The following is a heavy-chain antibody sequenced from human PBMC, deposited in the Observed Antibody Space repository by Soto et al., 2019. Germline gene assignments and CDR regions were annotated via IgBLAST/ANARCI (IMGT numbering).Heavy chain of an antibody. CDR3: AGDNAYASDY. CDR2: ISAYNGDT. Sequence: QVQLVQSGAEVKKPGASVKVSCKASGYTFTSYGISWVRQAPGQGLEWMGWISAYNGDTNYAQKLDGIVIITYYTSTSKAYKEVWSLREDDKAVYYSAGDNAYASDYWGQGTLDTVSP. V-gene: IGHV1-18*01. J-gene: IGHJ4*02. D-gene: IGHD2-2*01. CDR1: GYTFTSYG.